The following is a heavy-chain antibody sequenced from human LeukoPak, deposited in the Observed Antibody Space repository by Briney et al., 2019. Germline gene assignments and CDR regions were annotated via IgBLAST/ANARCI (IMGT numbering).Heavy chain of an antibody. J-gene: IGHJ4*02. Sequence: QPGGSLRLSCTVSGFTVSSNSMSWVRQAPGKGLEWVSFIYSGGNTHYSDSVKGRFTISRDNSKNTLYLQMNSLRAEDTAVYYCAKLYELPTSYIVVVPAAMPSIDYWGQGTLVTVSS. V-gene: IGHV3-53*01. D-gene: IGHD2-2*01. CDR2: IYSGGNT. CDR3: AKLYELPTSYIVVVPAAMPSIDY. CDR1: GFTVSSNS.